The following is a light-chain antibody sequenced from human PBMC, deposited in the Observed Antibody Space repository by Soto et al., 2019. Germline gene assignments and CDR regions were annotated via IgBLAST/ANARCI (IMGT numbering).Light chain of an antibody. CDR1: GSDVGNYKY. CDR3: SSYTSISSLGV. Sequence: QSVLTQPASVSGSPGQSITISCTGTGSDVGNYKYVSWYQQHPGKAPKLIIFEVSNRPSGVSDRFSGSKSGNTASLTISGLQAEDEADYYCSSYTSISSLGVFGTGTKV. CDR2: EVS. J-gene: IGLJ1*01. V-gene: IGLV2-14*01.